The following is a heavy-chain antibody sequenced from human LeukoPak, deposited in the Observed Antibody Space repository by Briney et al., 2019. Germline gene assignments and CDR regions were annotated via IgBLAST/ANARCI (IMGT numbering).Heavy chain of an antibody. CDR3: ARVGVFSSSWLLY. D-gene: IGHD6-13*01. V-gene: IGHV3-30*02. CDR2: IRYDGNNK. CDR1: GFTFSNYG. J-gene: IGHJ4*02. Sequence: PGGSLRLSCGASGFTFSNYGMLWVRQSPGKGLEWVAFIRYDGNNKLYADSMKGRFTISRDNSKNTLYLHINSLRAEDTAVYYCARVGVFSSSWLLYWGQGTLVTVSS.